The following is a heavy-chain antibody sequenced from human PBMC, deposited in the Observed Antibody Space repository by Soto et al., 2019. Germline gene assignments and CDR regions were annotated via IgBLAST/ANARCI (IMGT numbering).Heavy chain of an antibody. CDR1: GDSISTVDYF. J-gene: IGHJ5*01. Sequence: SETLSLTCSVSGDSISTVDYFWAWIRQPPGQALEYIGYIYKSATTYYNPSFESRVAISLDTSKSQFSLNVTSVTAADTAVYFCARGRYCLTGRCFPNWFDSWGQGTLVTSPQ. D-gene: IGHD2-15*01. CDR3: ARGRYCLTGRCFPNWFDS. V-gene: IGHV4-30-4*01. CDR2: IYKSATT.